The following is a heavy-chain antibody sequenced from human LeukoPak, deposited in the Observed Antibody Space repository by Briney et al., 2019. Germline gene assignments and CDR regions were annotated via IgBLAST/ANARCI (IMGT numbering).Heavy chain of an antibody. CDR2: ISGSGSST. J-gene: IGHJ3*01. CDR3: AKEMATIRAFDF. Sequence: GGSLRLSCAGSGFTFCTYAMSWVRQAPGKGLGWVSVISGSGSSTYYADSVKGRFTISRDNSKNTLYLQMNSLRAEDTAVYYCAKEMATIRAFDFWGQGTMVTVPS. CDR1: GFTFCTYA. V-gene: IGHV3-23*01. D-gene: IGHD5-24*01.